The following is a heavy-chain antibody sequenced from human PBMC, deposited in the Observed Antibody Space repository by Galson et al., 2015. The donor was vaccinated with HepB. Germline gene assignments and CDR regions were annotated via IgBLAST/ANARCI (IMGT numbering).Heavy chain of an antibody. CDR2: LYHSGST. V-gene: IGHV4-59*01. Sequence: ETLSLTCTVSGGSISSYYWSWIRQPPGKQLEWIGYLYHSGSTGYNPSLKSRVTISVDTSKNQFSLKLSSVTAADTAVYYCARAGSGWSFDYWGQGTLVTVSS. J-gene: IGHJ4*02. CDR1: GGSISSYY. CDR3: ARAGSGWSFDY. D-gene: IGHD6-19*01.